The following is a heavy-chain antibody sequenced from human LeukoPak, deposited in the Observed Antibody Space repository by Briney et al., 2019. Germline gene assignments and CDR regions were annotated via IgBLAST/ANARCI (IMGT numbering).Heavy chain of an antibody. J-gene: IGHJ6*03. CDR1: GFTFTSSV. CDR2: IVVGSGNT. Sequence: SVKVSCKSSGFTFTSSVMQWVRQAHGQRLEWIGWIVVGSGNTNYAQKFQERVTITRDMSTSTAYMELSSLRSEDTAVYYCAADIYPSGAHSLLYYYMDVWGKGTTVTVSS. D-gene: IGHD2/OR15-2a*01. V-gene: IGHV1-58*02. CDR3: AADIYPSGAHSLLYYYMDV.